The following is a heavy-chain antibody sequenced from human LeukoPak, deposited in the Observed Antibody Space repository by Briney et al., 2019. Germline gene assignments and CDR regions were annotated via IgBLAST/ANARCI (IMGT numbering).Heavy chain of an antibody. CDR1: GFTFDDYG. Sequence: GGSLRLSCVASGFTFDDYGMHWVRQVPGKGLEWVSSISYDSGSLAYADAVRGRFTIPRDNGKKSLYLQMNSLRAEDTALYYCTKGGCSSSRCYYNYWGQGTLVTLSS. J-gene: IGHJ4*02. CDR2: ISYDSGSL. D-gene: IGHD2-2*01. V-gene: IGHV3-9*01. CDR3: TKGGCSSSRCYYNY.